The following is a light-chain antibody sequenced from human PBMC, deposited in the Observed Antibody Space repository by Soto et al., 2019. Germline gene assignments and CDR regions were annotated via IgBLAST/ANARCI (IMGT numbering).Light chain of an antibody. V-gene: IGKV3-20*01. CDR1: QSVSSSY. CDR2: GAS. Sequence: EIVLTQSPGTLSLSPGAIATLSCRASQSVSSSYLAWYQQKPGQAPRLLIYGASSRATGIPDRFSGSGSGTDFTLTISRLEPEDFAVYYCQQYGSSLGVTFGGGTKVDI. CDR3: QQYGSSLGVT. J-gene: IGKJ4*01.